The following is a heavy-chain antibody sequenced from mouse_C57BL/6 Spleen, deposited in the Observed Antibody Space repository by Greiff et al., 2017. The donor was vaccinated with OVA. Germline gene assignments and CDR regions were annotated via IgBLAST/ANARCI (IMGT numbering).Heavy chain of an antibody. D-gene: IGHD1-1*01. CDR3: ARVYYGTQYYFDY. Sequence: EVKVVESGGGLVKPGGSLKLSCAASGFTFSSYAMSWVRQTPEKRLEWVATISDGGSYTYYPDNVKGRFTISRDNAKNNLYLQMSHLKSEDTAMYYCARVYYGTQYYFDYWGQGTTLTVSS. CDR1: GFTFSSYA. J-gene: IGHJ2*01. CDR2: ISDGGSYT. V-gene: IGHV5-4*03.